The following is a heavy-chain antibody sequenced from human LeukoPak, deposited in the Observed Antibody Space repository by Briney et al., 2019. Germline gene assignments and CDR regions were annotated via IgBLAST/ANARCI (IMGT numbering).Heavy chain of an antibody. J-gene: IGHJ4*02. CDR1: FTGYY. V-gene: IGHV1-2*02. CDR3: ARAFSSSWYGPGDC. CDR2: INPNSGGT. Sequence: GASVKVSCTFTGYYMPWVRQAPGQGLEWMGWINPNSGGTNYAQKFQGRVTMTRDTSISTAYMELSRLRSDDTAVYYCARAFSSSWYGPGDCWGQGTLVTVSS. D-gene: IGHD6-13*01.